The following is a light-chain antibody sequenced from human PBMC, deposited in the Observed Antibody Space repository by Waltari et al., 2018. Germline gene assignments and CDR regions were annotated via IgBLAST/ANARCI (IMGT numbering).Light chain of an antibody. J-gene: IGLJ3*02. CDR2: DDS. CDR1: TIGSQS. V-gene: IGLV3-21*02. Sequence: SYVLTQSPSVSVAPGQTASVSCGGNTIGSQSLNWYQQKPGQAPVLVVYDDSDRPSGTPERFSGSNSGNTATLTISRVEAGDEADYYCQVWDSGTDHEVFGGGTKLTV. CDR3: QVWDSGTDHEV.